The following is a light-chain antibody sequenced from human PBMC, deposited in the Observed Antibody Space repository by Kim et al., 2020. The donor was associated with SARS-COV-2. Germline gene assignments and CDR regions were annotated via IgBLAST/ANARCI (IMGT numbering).Light chain of an antibody. V-gene: IGKV1-9*01. J-gene: IGKJ5*01. CDR2: AAS. CDR3: QQLNSDPLT. CDR1: QGICNY. Sequence: AHVGDRVTITCRASQGICNYLAWYQQKPGKAPKRLIYAASTVQSGGPSRFSGSVSGTDYTLTISSLQPEDFATYFCQQLNSDPLTFGQGTRLEIK.